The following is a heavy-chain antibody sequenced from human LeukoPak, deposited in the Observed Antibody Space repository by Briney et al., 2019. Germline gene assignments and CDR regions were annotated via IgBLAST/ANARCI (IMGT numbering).Heavy chain of an antibody. CDR3: ATSGFYYDTTGYFTNYFDY. V-gene: IGHV1-69*06. CDR1: GGTFSNYA. Sequence: SVKVSCKASGGTFSNYAISWLRQAPGQGLEWMGGIIPIFDTTNYAQKFQGRVTITAAKSTTTAYLDLSGLRAEDTAVYYCATSGFYYDTTGYFTNYFDYWGQGTLVTVSS. D-gene: IGHD3-22*01. J-gene: IGHJ4*02. CDR2: IIPIFDTT.